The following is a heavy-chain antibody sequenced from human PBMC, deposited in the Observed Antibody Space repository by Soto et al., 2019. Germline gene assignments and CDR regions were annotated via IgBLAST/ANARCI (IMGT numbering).Heavy chain of an antibody. Sequence: QVQLVESGGGVVQPGRSLRLSCVGSGFTFSSYGMHWVRQAPGKGLEWLAVISFDGNYKYHADSVKGRFTISRDNSKNTLFLEMSSMRPEDTAVYYCVKDNLHSGSYENWSFALWGRGTLVTVSS. V-gene: IGHV3-30*18. CDR1: GFTFSSYG. CDR3: VKDNLHSGSYENWSFAL. CDR2: ISFDGNYK. D-gene: IGHD1-26*01. J-gene: IGHJ2*01.